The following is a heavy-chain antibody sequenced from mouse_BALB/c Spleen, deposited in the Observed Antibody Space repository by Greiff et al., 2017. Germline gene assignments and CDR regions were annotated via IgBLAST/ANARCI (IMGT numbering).Heavy chain of an antibody. CDR1: GYTFTNYW. CDR3: ARGNYDYYYAMDY. V-gene: IGHV1-63*02. J-gene: IGHJ4*01. CDR2: IYPGGGYT. Sequence: QVQLQQSGAELVRPGTSVKISCKASGYTFTNYWLGWVKQRPGHGLEWIGDIYPGGGYTNYNEKFKGKATLTADTSSSTAYMQLSSLTSEDSAVYFCARGNYDYYYAMDYWGQGTSVTVSS. D-gene: IGHD2-1*01.